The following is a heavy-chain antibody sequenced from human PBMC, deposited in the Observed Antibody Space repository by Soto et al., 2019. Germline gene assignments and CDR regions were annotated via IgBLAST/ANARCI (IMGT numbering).Heavy chain of an antibody. CDR1: GYSFTSYW. J-gene: IGHJ4*02. Sequence: GESLKISCRGSGYSFTSYWIAWVRQTPGKGLEWMGVIYPVESDTRYSPSFEGQVTISVDKSISTAYLQWSSLKASDTAIYYCAKGGGYKYGTMEDWGQGTLVTVSS. CDR3: AKGGGYKYGTMED. V-gene: IGHV5-51*01. CDR2: IYPVESDT. D-gene: IGHD5-12*01.